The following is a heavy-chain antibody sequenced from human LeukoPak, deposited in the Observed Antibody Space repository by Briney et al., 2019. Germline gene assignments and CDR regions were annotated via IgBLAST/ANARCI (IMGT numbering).Heavy chain of an antibody. CDR1: GFTFSDHY. D-gene: IGHD2-2*01. CDR2: NRNKANNYTP. CDR3: ARDSYCSSTSCYADY. Sequence: GSLRLSCAASGFTFSDHYIDWVRQAPGKGLEWIGRNRNKANNYTPEYAASVKGRFTILRDDSKNSLYLQMNSLRAEDTAVYYCARDSYCSSTSCYADYWGQGTLVTVSS. V-gene: IGHV3-72*01. J-gene: IGHJ4*02.